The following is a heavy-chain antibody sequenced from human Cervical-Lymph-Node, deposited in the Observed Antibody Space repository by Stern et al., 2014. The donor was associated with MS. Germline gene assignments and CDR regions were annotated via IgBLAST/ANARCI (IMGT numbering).Heavy chain of an antibody. Sequence: VQLVESGAEVKKPGSSVKVSCKASGGTFSTYSISWVRQAPGQGLEWVGGITPIFATANYAQKFHGRATITADDSTSTAYMELSSLRSEDTAVYYCAFGGRSGYPKHFDPWGQGTVVTVSS. CDR3: AFGGRSGYPKHFDP. V-gene: IGHV1-69*01. CDR2: ITPIFATA. D-gene: IGHD5-12*01. CDR1: GGTFSTYS. J-gene: IGHJ5*02.